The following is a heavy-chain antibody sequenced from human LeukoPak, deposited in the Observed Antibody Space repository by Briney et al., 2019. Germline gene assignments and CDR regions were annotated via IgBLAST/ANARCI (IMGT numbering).Heavy chain of an antibody. D-gene: IGHD6-19*01. Sequence: GASVKVSCKASGYTFTSYGITWVRQAPGQGLEWMGGIIPIFGTANYAQKFQGRVTMTRDTSTSTVYMELSSLRSEDTAVYYCARVKGQWLVLRNYYFDYWGQGTLVTVSS. CDR1: GYTFTSYG. V-gene: IGHV1-69*05. J-gene: IGHJ4*02. CDR3: ARVKGQWLVLRNYYFDY. CDR2: IIPIFGTA.